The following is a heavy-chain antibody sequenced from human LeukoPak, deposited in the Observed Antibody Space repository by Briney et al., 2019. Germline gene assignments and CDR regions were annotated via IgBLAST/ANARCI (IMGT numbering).Heavy chain of an antibody. J-gene: IGHJ6*02. V-gene: IGHV1-3*01. CDR1: GYTFTSYA. Sequence: GASVKVSCKASGYTFTSYAMHWVRQAPGQRLEWMGWINAGNGNTKYSQKFQGRVTITADESTSTAYMELSSLRSEDTAVYYCASGSCGDCFMYYGMDVWGQGTTVTVSS. CDR2: INAGNGNT. CDR3: ASGSCGDCFMYYGMDV. D-gene: IGHD2-21*02.